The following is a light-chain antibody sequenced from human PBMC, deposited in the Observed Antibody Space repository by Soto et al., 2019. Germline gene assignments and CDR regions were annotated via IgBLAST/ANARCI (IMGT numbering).Light chain of an antibody. V-gene: IGLV2-14*03. CDR2: DVS. J-gene: IGLJ1*01. CDR3: SSYTTSNTRQIV. CDR1: SSDVVGYNY. Sequence: QSVLTQPASVSGSPGQSITISCTGTSSDVVGYNYVSWYQHHPGKAPKLMIYDVSNRPSGVSNRFSGSKSGNTASLTISGLQPEDDADYYCSSYTTSNTRQIVFGTGTKVTDL.